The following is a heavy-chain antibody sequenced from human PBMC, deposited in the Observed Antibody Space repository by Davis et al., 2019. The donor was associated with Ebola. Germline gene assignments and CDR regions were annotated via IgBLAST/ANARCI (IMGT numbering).Heavy chain of an antibody. D-gene: IGHD3-3*01. V-gene: IGHV3-33*01. CDR2: IWYDGSNK. CDR3: ARAFGFLETFADY. CDR1: GFTFSSYG. J-gene: IGHJ4*02. Sequence: GGSLRLSCAASGFTFSSYGMHWVRQAPGKGLEWVAVIWYDGSNKYYADSVKGRFTISRDNSKNTLYLQMNSLRAEDTAVYYCARAFGFLETFADYWGQGTLVTVSS.